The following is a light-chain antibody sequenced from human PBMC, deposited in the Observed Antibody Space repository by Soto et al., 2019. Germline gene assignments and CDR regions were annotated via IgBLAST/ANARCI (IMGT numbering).Light chain of an antibody. Sequence: EIMLTQSPGTLSLSPGERATLSCRASQSVTSYLAWYQQKPGQAPRLLIYDVSNRASGIPARFSGSGSETDFTLTISSLEPEDFAVYYCQQRSDWPLTFGQGTLLEIK. J-gene: IGKJ5*01. CDR3: QQRSDWPLT. CDR1: QSVTSY. CDR2: DVS. V-gene: IGKV3-11*01.